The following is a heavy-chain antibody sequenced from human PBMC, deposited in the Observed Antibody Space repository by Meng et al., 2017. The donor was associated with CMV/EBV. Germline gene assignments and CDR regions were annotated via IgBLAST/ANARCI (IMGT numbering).Heavy chain of an antibody. V-gene: IGHV3-33*06. Sequence: GEFLKISCAASGFTFSSYGMHWVRQAPGKGLEWVAVIWYDGSNKYYADSVKGRFTISRDNSKNTLYLQMNSLRAEDTAVYYCAKELSSSWPYYYGMDVWGQGTTVTVSS. CDR1: GFTFSSYG. CDR3: AKELSSSWPYYYGMDV. CDR2: IWYDGSNK. D-gene: IGHD6-13*01. J-gene: IGHJ6*02.